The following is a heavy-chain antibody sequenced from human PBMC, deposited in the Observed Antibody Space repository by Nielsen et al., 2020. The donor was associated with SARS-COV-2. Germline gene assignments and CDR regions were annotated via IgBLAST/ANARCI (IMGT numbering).Heavy chain of an antibody. Sequence: ASVKVSCKASGYTFTNYAMHWVRQAPKQRLEWMGWTNVGNGDTKYSQKSQGRVTINRDTSASTAYMELSSLRAEDTAVYYCAKDRGSLIVGATIGYFDSWGQGTLVTVSS. CDR2: TNVGNGDT. J-gene: IGHJ4*02. D-gene: IGHD1-26*01. V-gene: IGHV1-3*01. CDR3: AKDRGSLIVGATIGYFDS. CDR1: GYTFTNYA.